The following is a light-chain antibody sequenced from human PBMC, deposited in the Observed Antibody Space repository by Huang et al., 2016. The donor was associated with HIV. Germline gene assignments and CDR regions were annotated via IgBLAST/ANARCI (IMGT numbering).Light chain of an antibody. CDR2: GAS. CDR1: QNINSN. J-gene: IGKJ2*01. V-gene: IGKV3-15*01. CDR3: QQYNNWPPVT. Sequence: EVVMTQSPATPSVSPGERATLSCRASQNINSNLAWYQQKPGQTPRLLIYGASTRATGIPARFSGSGSGTEFTLTISSLQSEDFAVYYCQQYNNWPPVTFGQGTKLEIK.